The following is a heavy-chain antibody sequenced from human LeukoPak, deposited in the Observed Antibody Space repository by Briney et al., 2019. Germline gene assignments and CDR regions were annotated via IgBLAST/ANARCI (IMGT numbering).Heavy chain of an antibody. V-gene: IGHV4-39*07. CDR1: GGSISSSSYY. J-gene: IGHJ3*02. CDR3: ARETYCSSITCYNVVDAFDI. Sequence: SETLSLTCTVSGGSISSSSYYWGWIRQPPGKGLEWIGSIYYSGSTYYNPSLKGRVTISVDTSKNQFSLKLSSVTAADTAVYYCARETYCSSITCYNVVDAFDIWGQGTMVTVSS. CDR2: IYYSGST. D-gene: IGHD2-2*02.